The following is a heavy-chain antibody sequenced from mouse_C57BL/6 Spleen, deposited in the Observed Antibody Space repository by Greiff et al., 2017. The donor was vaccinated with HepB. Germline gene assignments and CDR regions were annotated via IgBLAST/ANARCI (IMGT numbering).Heavy chain of an antibody. V-gene: IGHV1-15*01. CDR2: IDPETGGT. CDR1: GYTFTDYE. CDR3: TSDYYGSSSMAY. D-gene: IGHD1-1*01. Sequence: VQLQQSGAELVRPGASVTLSCKASGYTFTDYEMHWVKQTPVHGLEWIGAIDPETGGTAYNQKFKGKAILTADKSSSTAYMELRSLTSEDSAVYYCTSDYYGSSSMAYWGQGTLVTVSA. J-gene: IGHJ3*01.